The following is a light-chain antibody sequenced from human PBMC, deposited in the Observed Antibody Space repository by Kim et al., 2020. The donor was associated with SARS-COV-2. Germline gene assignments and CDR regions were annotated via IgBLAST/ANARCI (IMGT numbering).Light chain of an antibody. CDR1: QSVRNNY. J-gene: IGKJ2*01. CDR3: QQYGSAPNT. Sequence: EIVLTQSPGTLSLSPGERATLSCRASQSVRNNYLAWYQQKPGQVHRLLIYDASIRATGIPDRFSASGSGTDFTLTISRLEPEDSAVYYCQQYGSAPNTFAQGTKLVI. CDR2: DAS. V-gene: IGKV3-20*01.